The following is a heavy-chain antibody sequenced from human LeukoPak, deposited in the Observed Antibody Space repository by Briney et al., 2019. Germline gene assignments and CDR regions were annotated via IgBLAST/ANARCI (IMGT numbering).Heavy chain of an antibody. J-gene: IGHJ6*04. V-gene: IGHV3-21*01. CDR2: ISSSSSYI. CDR3: AELGITMIGGV. CDR1: GFTFSSYT. Sequence: PGGSLRLSCAASGFTFSSYTMNWVRQAPGKGLEWVSSISSSSSYIYYADSMKGRFTISRDNAKNSLYLQMNSLRAEDTAVYYCAELGITMIGGVWGKGTTVTISS. D-gene: IGHD3-10*02.